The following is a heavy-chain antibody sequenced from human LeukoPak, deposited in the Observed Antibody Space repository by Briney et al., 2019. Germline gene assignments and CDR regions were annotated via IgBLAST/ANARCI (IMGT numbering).Heavy chain of an antibody. CDR3: ARGGNSGSYSFDY. CDR2: INPSGGST. J-gene: IGHJ4*02. D-gene: IGHD1-26*01. CDR1: GYSFTSYG. Sequence: ASVKVSCKASGYSFTSYGIAWVRQAPGQGLEWMGIINPSGGSTSYAQKFQGRVTMTRDTSTSTVYMELSSLRSEDTAVYYCARGGNSGSYSFDYWGQGTLVTVSS. V-gene: IGHV1-46*01.